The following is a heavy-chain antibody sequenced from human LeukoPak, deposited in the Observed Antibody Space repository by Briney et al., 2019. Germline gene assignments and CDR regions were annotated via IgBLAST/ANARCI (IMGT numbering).Heavy chain of an antibody. D-gene: IGHD2-8*01. CDR1: GFNFNNYW. Sequence: SGGSLRLSCAASGFNFNNYWMSWLRQAPGKGLEWVANIKDDGSEEYYVDSVKGRFTISRDNAKNSLYLQMNSLRGEDAALYYCAVLHYYAMDVWGQGTTVTVSS. CDR3: AVLHYYAMDV. J-gene: IGHJ6*02. V-gene: IGHV3-7*03. CDR2: IKDDGSEE.